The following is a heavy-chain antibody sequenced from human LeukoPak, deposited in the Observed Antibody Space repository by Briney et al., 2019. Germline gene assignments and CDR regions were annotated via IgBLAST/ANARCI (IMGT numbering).Heavy chain of an antibody. CDR1: GYTFTGHY. J-gene: IGHJ4*02. V-gene: IGHV1-2*06. CDR3: ARAGDLGTAAALS. CDR2: INPNSGGT. Sequence: ASVKVSCKASGYTFTGHYMHWVRQAPGQGLEWMGRINPNSGGTNYAQKFQGRITMTRGTSINTAYMELSRLRSDDTAAYYCARAGDLGTAAALSWGQGTLVTVSS. D-gene: IGHD6-13*01.